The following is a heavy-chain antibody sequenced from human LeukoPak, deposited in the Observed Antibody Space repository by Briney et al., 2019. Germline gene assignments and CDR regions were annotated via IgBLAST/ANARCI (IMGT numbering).Heavy chain of an antibody. J-gene: IGHJ4*02. CDR2: FYPEDGET. D-gene: IGHD1-26*01. Sequence: ASVTVSCKVSGYTLTELSMHWVRQAPGKGLEWMGGFYPEDGETIYAQKFQGRVTMTEDTSTDTAYMELSSLRSEDTAVYYCATESSLYRLLTFPRYWGQGTLVTVSS. V-gene: IGHV1-24*01. CDR3: ATESSLYRLLTFPRY. CDR1: GYTLTELS.